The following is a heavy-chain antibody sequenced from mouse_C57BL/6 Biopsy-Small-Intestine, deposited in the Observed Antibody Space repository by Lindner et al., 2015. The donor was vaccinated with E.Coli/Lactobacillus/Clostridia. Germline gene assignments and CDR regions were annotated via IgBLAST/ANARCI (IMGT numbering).Heavy chain of an antibody. J-gene: IGHJ1*03. Sequence: SVKVSCKASGYTFSGYGISWVRQAPGQGLEWMGWISGNNGYTQYAQKLQGRITMTTDTSTSTAYMELRSLRSDDTAVYYCARDGGLPWDYHYYMAVWGKGTTVTVSS. CDR2: ISGNNGYT. V-gene: IGHV1S20*02. CDR1: GYTFSGYG. D-gene: IGHD4-1*01. CDR3: ARDGGLPWDYHYYMAV.